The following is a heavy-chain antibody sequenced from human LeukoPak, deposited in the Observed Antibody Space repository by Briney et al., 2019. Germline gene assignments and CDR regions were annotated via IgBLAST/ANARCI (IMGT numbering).Heavy chain of an antibody. J-gene: IGHJ4*02. V-gene: IGHV3-7*01. CDR3: TRWVSQYYFDF. CDR1: GFNLNYYW. Sequence: GSLRLSCEASGFNLNYYWLGWVRQAPGKGLEWVALIHHDESEKYYVDSVKGRFSISRDNATSSVYLQMDSLRVDDTAIYYCTRWVSQYYFDFWGQGALVSVSS. CDR2: IHHDESEK. D-gene: IGHD2-21*01.